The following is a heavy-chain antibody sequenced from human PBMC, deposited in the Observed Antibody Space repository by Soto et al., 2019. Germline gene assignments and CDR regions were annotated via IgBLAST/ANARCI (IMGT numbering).Heavy chain of an antibody. J-gene: IGHJ3*02. CDR3: ARDFRSPRMQWLVSDAFDI. D-gene: IGHD6-19*01. CDR2: INPSGGST. V-gene: IGHV1-46*01. Sequence: QVQLVQSGAEVKKPGASVKVSCKASGYTFTTYFMHCVRQAPGQGLEWMGIINPSGGSTSYAQKFQGRVTMTRDTCTSTVYIEVTSMRSDDTAVYYCARDFRSPRMQWLVSDAFDILGQGTMVTVSS. CDR1: GYTFTTYF.